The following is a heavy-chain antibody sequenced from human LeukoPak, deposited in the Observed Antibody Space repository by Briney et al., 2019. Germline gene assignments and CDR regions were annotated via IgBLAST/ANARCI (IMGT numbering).Heavy chain of an antibody. V-gene: IGHV3-21*01. CDR2: ISSSSSYI. Sequence: GGSLRLSCAASGFTFSSYSMNWVRQAPGKGLEWVSSISSSSSYIYYADSVKGRFTISRDNAKNSLYLQMNSLRAEDTAVYYCARVKELIYGSGSDYYYYYGMDVWGQGTTVTVSS. J-gene: IGHJ6*02. CDR1: GFTFSSYS. CDR3: ARVKELIYGSGSDYYYYYGMDV. D-gene: IGHD3-10*01.